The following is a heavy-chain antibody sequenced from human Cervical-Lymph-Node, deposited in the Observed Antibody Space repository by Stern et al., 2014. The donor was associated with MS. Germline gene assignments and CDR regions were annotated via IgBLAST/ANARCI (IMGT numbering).Heavy chain of an antibody. Sequence: QDQLVQSGAEVKKPGDSVKVSCKTAGYNFTDYGIIWVRQAPGQRLEWMGWINTGNGNRRYSQKIQGRVTITRDTSASTAYMELSSLRSEDTAVYYCARTGTVVTSGYYYGMDVWGQGTTVTVSS. V-gene: IGHV1-3*04. CDR1: GYNFTDYG. CDR2: INTGNGNR. CDR3: ARTGTVVTSGYYYGMDV. J-gene: IGHJ6*02. D-gene: IGHD4-23*01.